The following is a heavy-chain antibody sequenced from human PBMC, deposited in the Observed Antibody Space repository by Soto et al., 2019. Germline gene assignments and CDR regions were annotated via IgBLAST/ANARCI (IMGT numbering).Heavy chain of an antibody. D-gene: IGHD6-25*01. Sequence: EVQMLESGGGVVRPGGSLRLSCIASGFTFSNYAMSWVRQAPGKGLEWVSTISDNGANTFIGDSMKDHFDISRDNSKNTVFLHLSTVRDEDTAIYYCARAIGADFFDYWGQGTPVTVSS. CDR1: GFTFSNYA. CDR2: ISDNGANT. CDR3: ARAIGADFFDY. V-gene: IGHV3-23*01. J-gene: IGHJ4*02.